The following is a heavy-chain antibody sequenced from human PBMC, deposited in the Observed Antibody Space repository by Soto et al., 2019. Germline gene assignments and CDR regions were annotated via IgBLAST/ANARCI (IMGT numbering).Heavy chain of an antibody. V-gene: IGHV1-18*01. CDR1: GYTFTRYG. CDR2: INTYNGNT. J-gene: IGHJ6*02. Sequence: QVQLVQSGAEVKNPGASVKVSCKASGYTFTRYGIGWARQAPGQALEWMGWINTYNGNTNYAQNVQGRVTLTTDTSISTAYMELRSLRSNDTAIYYCARVDVYVTPSPQDVWGQGTTVIVSS. D-gene: IGHD3-16*01. CDR3: ARVDVYVTPSPQDV.